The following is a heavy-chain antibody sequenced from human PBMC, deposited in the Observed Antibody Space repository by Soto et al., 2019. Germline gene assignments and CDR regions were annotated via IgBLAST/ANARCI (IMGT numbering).Heavy chain of an antibody. CDR1: GGSISSGGYY. V-gene: IGHV4-31*03. Sequence: SETLSLTCTVSGGSISSGGYYWSWIRQHPGKGLEWIGYIYYSGSTYYNPSLKSRVTISVDTSKNQFSLKLSSVTAADTAVYYCARTYNWNYGWFDPWGQGTLVT. J-gene: IGHJ5*02. D-gene: IGHD1-7*01. CDR3: ARTYNWNYGWFDP. CDR2: IYYSGST.